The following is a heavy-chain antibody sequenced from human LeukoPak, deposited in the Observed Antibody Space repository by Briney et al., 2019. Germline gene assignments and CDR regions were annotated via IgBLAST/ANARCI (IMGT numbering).Heavy chain of an antibody. Sequence: GGSLRLSCAASGFTFTTYTMNWVRQAPGKGLEWVSYISSSSTAIYYADSVKGRFTISRDNAKNTVYLQMNTLRVEDTAVYYCARAGGTTFFGMDVWGQGTTVTVSS. D-gene: IGHD2/OR15-2a*01. CDR3: ARAGGTTFFGMDV. CDR1: GFTFTTYT. CDR2: ISSSSTAI. J-gene: IGHJ6*02. V-gene: IGHV3-48*01.